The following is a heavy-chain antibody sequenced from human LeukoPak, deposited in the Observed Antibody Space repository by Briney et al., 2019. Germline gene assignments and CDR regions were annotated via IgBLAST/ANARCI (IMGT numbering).Heavy chain of an antibody. Sequence: ASVKVSCKASGYTFTGYYMHWVRQAPGQGLEWMGWINPNSGGTNYAQKFQGRVTMTRDTSISTAYMELSRLRSDDTAVYYCARDKGYSSAWYLWGSYFDYWGQGTLVTVSS. J-gene: IGHJ4*02. D-gene: IGHD6-19*01. CDR1: GYTFTGYY. V-gene: IGHV1-2*02. CDR3: ARDKGYSSAWYLWGSYFDY. CDR2: INPNSGGT.